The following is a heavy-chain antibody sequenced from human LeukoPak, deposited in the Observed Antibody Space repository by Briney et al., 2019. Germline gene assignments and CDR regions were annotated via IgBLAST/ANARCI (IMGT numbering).Heavy chain of an antibody. CDR2: ISYDGSNK. V-gene: IGHV3-30*18. CDR3: AKDAFSGPEPRYYGMDV. CDR1: GFTFSSYG. Sequence: GGSLRLSCAASGFTFSSYGMHWVRQAPGKGLEWVAVISYDGSNKYYADSVKGRFTISRDNSKNTLYLQMNSLRAEDTAVYYCAKDAFSGPEPRYYGMDVWGQGTTVTVSS. D-gene: IGHD5-12*01. J-gene: IGHJ6*02.